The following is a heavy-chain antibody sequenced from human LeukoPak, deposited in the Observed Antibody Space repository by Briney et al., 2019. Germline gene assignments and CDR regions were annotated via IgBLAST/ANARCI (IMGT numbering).Heavy chain of an antibody. CDR2: ISSSSSSSSSSSSSPT. D-gene: IGHD1-26*01. CDR3: ARDWSYAFDI. J-gene: IGHJ3*02. CDR1: GFTFSSYS. Sequence: HSGGSLRLSCAASGFTFSSYSMNWVRQAPGKGLEWVSHISSSSSSSSSSSSSPTYYADSVKGRFTISRDNAKNSLYLQMNSLRAEDTAVYYCARDWSYAFDIWGQGTMVTVSS. V-gene: IGHV3-48*01.